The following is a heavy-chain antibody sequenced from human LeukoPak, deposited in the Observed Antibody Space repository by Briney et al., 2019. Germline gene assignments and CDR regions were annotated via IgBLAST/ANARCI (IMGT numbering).Heavy chain of an antibody. Sequence: ASVKVSCKASGYTFITYDFNWVRQAPGQGLEWMGGIIPIFGTANYAQKFQGRVTITADESTSTAYMELSSLRSEDTAVYYCAIHIGTDAFDIWGQGTMVTVSS. CDR3: AIHIGTDAFDI. CDR2: IIPIFGTA. J-gene: IGHJ3*02. D-gene: IGHD5-12*01. CDR1: GYTFITYD. V-gene: IGHV1-69*13.